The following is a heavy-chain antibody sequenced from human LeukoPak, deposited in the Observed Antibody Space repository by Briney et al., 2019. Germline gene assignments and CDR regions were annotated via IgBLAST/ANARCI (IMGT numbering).Heavy chain of an antibody. Sequence: PGGSLRLSCAASGFTFSSYSMNWVRQAPGKGLEWVSYISSSSSYLYYADSVKGRFTISRDNAKNSLFLQMNSLRAEDTAVYYCASLYGSGSYYPSDYWGQGTLVTVSS. J-gene: IGHJ4*02. V-gene: IGHV3-21*01. CDR2: ISSSSSYL. CDR1: GFTFSSYS. CDR3: ASLYGSGSYYPSDY. D-gene: IGHD3-10*01.